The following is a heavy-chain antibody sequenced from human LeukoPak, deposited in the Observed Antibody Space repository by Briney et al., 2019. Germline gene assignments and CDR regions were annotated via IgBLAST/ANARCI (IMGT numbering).Heavy chain of an antibody. J-gene: IGHJ4*02. V-gene: IGHV3-23*01. CDR1: GFTFSSYA. D-gene: IGHD5-18*01. CDR2: ISGSGGST. Sequence: PGGSLRLSCAASGFTFSSYAMSWVRQAPGKGLEWVSAISGSGGSTYYADSVKGRFTISRDNSKNTLYLQMNSLRAEDTAVYYCAKDLLQLWLKGLFDYWGQGTLVTVSS. CDR3: AKDLLQLWLKGLFDY.